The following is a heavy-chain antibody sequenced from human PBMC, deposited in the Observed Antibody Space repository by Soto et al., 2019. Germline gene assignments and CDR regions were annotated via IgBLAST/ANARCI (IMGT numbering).Heavy chain of an antibody. V-gene: IGHV4-34*01. CDR1: GGSFSGYY. CDR2: INHSGST. D-gene: IGHD4-17*01. CDR3: ARGGGTTVTTFYYYGMDV. Sequence: PSETLSLTGADYGGSFSGYYWSWIRQPPGKGLEWIGEINHSGSTNYNPSLKSRVTISVDTSKNQFSLKLSSVTAADTAVYYCARGGGTTVTTFYYYGMDVWGQGTTVTVSS. J-gene: IGHJ6*02.